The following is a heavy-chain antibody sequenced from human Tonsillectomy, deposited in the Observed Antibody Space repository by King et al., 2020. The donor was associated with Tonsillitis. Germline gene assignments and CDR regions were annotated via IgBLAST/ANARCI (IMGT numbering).Heavy chain of an antibody. D-gene: IGHD4-17*01. CDR1: GDSLTSGGYF. V-gene: IGHV4-31*03. J-gene: IGHJ4*02. CDR3: ARNRDYGDYVDF. Sequence: VQLQESGPGLVRPSQTLSLICSVSGDSLTSGGYFWSWIRQHPDKGLEWIWSIYHSGPPYHPPPLMSRLFMSVDTSKHQFSLRLTSVTAADTAVYYCARNRDYGDYVDFWGQGTLVAVSS. CDR2: IYHSGPP.